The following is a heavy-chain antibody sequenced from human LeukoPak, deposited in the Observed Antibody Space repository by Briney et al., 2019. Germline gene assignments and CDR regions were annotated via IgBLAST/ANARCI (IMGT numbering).Heavy chain of an antibody. V-gene: IGHV3-48*03. D-gene: IGHD4-11*01. J-gene: IGHJ5*02. CDR3: AARDIYSNYLFWFDP. Sequence: PGGSLRLSCAASGFTFSSYEMNWVRQAPGKGLEWVSYISSSGSTIYYADSVKGRFTISRDNAKNSLYLQMNSLRAEDTAVYYCAARDIYSNYLFWFDPWGQGTLVTVSS. CDR2: ISSSGSTI. CDR1: GFTFSSYE.